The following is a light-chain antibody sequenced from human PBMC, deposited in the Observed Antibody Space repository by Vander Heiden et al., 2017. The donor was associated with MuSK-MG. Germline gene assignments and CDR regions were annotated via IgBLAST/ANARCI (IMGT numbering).Light chain of an antibody. V-gene: IGKV4-1*01. Sequence: DIVMTQSPDSLAVSLGERATINCKSSQSVLYSSNNKNYLAWYQQRPGQPPQLLIYWASTRESGVPDRFSGSGSGTDFTLTISSLQAEDVAVYYCQQDDSAPWTFGQGTKVEI. J-gene: IGKJ1*01. CDR1: QSVLYSSNNKNY. CDR3: QQDDSAPWT. CDR2: WAS.